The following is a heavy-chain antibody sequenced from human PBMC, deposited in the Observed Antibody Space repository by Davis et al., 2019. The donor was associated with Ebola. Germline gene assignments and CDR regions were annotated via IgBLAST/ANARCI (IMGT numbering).Heavy chain of an antibody. CDR1: GGSTSSYY. J-gene: IGHJ2*01. CDR3: AKYSSSPHWYFDL. CDR2: IYYSGST. Sequence: MPSETLSLTCTVSGGSTSSYYWSWIRQPPGKGLEWIGYIYYSGSTNYNPSLKSRVTISVDTSKNQFSLKLSSVTAADTAVYYCAKYSSSPHWYFDLWGRGTLVTVSS. D-gene: IGHD6-6*01. V-gene: IGHV4-59*08.